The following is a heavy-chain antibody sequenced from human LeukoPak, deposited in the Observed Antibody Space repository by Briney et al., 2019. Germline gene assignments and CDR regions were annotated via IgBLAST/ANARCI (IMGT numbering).Heavy chain of an antibody. J-gene: IGHJ4*02. D-gene: IGHD4-17*01. V-gene: IGHV3-21*01. CDR2: ISSSSSYI. CDR1: GFTFSSYS. CDR3: ARGTTVTTGYFDY. Sequence: GGSLRLSCAASGFTFSSYSMNWVRQAPGKGLEWVSSISSSSSYIYYADSVKGRFTISRDNAKNSLYLQMNSLRAEDTAVYYCARGTTVTTGYFDYWGQGTLVTVSS.